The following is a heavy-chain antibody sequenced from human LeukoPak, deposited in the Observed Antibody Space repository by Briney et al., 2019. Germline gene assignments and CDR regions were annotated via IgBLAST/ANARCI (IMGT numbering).Heavy chain of an antibody. CDR2: INSDGSSK. CDR1: GVTPSSYW. V-gene: IGHV3-74*01. Sequence: PRGSLRLSRAAPGVTPSSYWMHWVRPAPGKGVVWASRINSDGSSKSYADSVKGRFTISRDNAKNTLYLQMNSLRAEDTAVYYCARDRRIQYYYYYGMDVWGQGTTVTVSS. CDR3: ARDRRIQYYYYYGMDV. J-gene: IGHJ6*02. D-gene: IGHD5-18*01.